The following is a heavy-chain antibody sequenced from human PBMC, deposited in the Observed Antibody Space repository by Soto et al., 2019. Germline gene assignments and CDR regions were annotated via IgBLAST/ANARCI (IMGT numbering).Heavy chain of an antibody. J-gene: IGHJ4*02. Sequence: QVQLVQSGAEVKKPGASVKVSCKASGYTFTSYDINCVRQATGQGLEWMGWMNPNSGNTGYAQKFHGRGTMTGYIALSTAYMELSSFISEDTAVNYCARAKGGGGYLDDRCQGTLVTVSS. CDR2: MNPNSGNT. CDR3: ARAKGGGGYLDD. D-gene: IGHD3-16*01. V-gene: IGHV1-8*01. CDR1: GYTFTSYD.